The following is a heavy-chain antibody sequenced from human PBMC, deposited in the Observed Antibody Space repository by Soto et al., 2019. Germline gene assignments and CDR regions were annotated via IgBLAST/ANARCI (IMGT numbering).Heavy chain of an antibody. CDR1: GFTFNSYA. Sequence: GSLRLSCAGSGFTFNSYAMNWVRQAPGKGLEWVSAISESGGLTYYADSVKGRFTISRDNSNNTVYLQMNSLRAEDTAVYFCAKGGGSYPRGYFDYWGQGTLVTVS. CDR2: ISESGGLT. D-gene: IGHD1-26*01. V-gene: IGHV3-23*01. CDR3: AKGGGSYPRGYFDY. J-gene: IGHJ4*02.